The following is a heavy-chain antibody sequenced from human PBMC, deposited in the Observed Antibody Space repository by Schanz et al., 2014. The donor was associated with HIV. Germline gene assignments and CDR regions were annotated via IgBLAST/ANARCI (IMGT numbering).Heavy chain of an antibody. CDR1: GYTFSTYG. Sequence: QVQLVQSGAEVKKPGASVKVSCKASGYTFSTYGISWVRQAPGQGLEWMGWINAYNGNTHYAQKFQGRVTMTRDTSTSTVYMELSSLRSEDTALYYCARVSGWSSFDYWGQGTLVIVSS. J-gene: IGHJ4*02. CDR3: ARVSGWSSFDY. V-gene: IGHV1-18*01. D-gene: IGHD6-13*01. CDR2: INAYNGNT.